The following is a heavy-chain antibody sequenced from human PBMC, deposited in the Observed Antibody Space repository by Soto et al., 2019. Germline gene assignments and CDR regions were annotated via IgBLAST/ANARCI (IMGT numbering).Heavy chain of an antibody. CDR1: GFTLSAYW. V-gene: IGHV3-7*05. D-gene: IGHD3-16*01. CDR3: GRDCSRGSNILYRDGVAM. CDR2: INRDGSTK. J-gene: IGHJ3*02. Sequence: EVQLEESGGDLVQPGGSLRLSCAASGFTLSAYWMTWVRQAPGKGLEWVANINRDGSTKYYLDSVRGRVTISRDNVRNSLSLGMKRVSADARALYYCGRDCSRGSNILYRDGVAMWSQGTMVTASS.